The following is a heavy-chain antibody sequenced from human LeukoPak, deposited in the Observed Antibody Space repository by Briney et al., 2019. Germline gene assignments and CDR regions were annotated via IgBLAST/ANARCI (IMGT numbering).Heavy chain of an antibody. CDR2: ISSSGSTI. CDR3: ARRTDSSSWYIWGY. V-gene: IGHV3-11*04. Sequence: GGSLRLSCAASGFTFSDYYMSWIRQAPGKGLEWVSYISSSGSTIYYADSVKGRFTISRDNAKNSLYLQMNSLRAEDTAVYYCARRTDSSSWYIWGYWGQGTLVTVSS. J-gene: IGHJ4*02. CDR1: GFTFSDYY. D-gene: IGHD6-13*01.